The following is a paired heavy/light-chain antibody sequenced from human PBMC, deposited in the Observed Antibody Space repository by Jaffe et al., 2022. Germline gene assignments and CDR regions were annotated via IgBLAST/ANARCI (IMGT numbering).Heavy chain of an antibody. D-gene: IGHD3-10*01. CDR1: GYSFTSYW. CDR2: IYPGDSDT. Sequence: EVQLVQSGAEVKKPGESLKISCKGSGYSFTSYWIGWVRQMPGKGLEWMGIIYPGDSDTRYSPSFQGQVTISADKSISTAYLQWSSLKASDTAMYYCVGVGNPDNKNYYGSGSYYEPFDYWGQGTLVTVSS. CDR3: VGVGNPDNKNYYGSGSYYEPFDY. J-gene: IGHJ4*02. V-gene: IGHV5-51*03.
Light chain of an antibody. CDR3: QQYYSTPLT. CDR2: WAS. CDR1: QSVLYSSNNKNY. V-gene: IGKV4-1*01. J-gene: IGKJ5*01. Sequence: DIVMTQSPDSLAVSLGERATINCKSSQSVLYSSNNKNYLAWYQQKPGQPPKLLIYWASTRESGVPDRFSGSGSGTDFTLTISSLQAEDVAVYYCQQYYSTPLTFGQGTRLEIK.